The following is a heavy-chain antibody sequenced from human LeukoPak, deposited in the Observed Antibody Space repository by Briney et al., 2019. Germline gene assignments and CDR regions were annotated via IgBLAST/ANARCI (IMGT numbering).Heavy chain of an antibody. CDR2: IYHSGST. V-gene: IGHV4-30-2*01. CDR3: ARGTGYEVNY. J-gene: IGHJ4*02. Sequence: SETPSLTCAVSGGSISSGGYSWSWIRQPPGKGLEWIGYIYHSGSTYYNPSLKSRVTISVDRSKNQFSLKLSSVTAADTAVYYCARGTGYEVNYWGQGTLVTVSS. D-gene: IGHD1-1*01. CDR1: GGSISSGGYS.